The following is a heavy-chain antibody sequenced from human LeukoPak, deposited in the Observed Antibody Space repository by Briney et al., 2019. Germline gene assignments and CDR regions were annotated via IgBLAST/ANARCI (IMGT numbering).Heavy chain of an antibody. Sequence: GASVKVSCRASGYTFTSYDINWVRQATGQGLEWMGCMNPNSGNTGYAQKFQGRVTMTRNTSISTAYMELSSLRSEDTAVYYCARVKNRVGWNSYGWTKPFDYWGQGTLVTVSS. CDR2: MNPNSGNT. CDR3: ARVKNRVGWNSYGWTKPFDY. J-gene: IGHJ4*02. D-gene: IGHD5-18*01. V-gene: IGHV1-8*01. CDR1: GYTFTSYD.